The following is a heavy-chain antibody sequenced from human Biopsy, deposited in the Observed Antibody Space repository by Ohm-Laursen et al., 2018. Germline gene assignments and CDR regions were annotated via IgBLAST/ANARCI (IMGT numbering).Heavy chain of an antibody. CDR2: ISWNGNNI. CDR1: GFNFDDFA. D-gene: IGHD6-19*01. J-gene: IGHJ4*02. CDR3: AKDTFADLRGPSGWYGVDY. V-gene: IGHV3-9*01. Sequence: SLRLSCTASGFNFDDFAMHWVRQAPGKGLEWVSGISWNGNNIVYADSVKGRFTISRDNARNSLYLQIKSLRTEDTAFYYCAKDTFADLRGPSGWYGVDYWGQGTMVTVSS.